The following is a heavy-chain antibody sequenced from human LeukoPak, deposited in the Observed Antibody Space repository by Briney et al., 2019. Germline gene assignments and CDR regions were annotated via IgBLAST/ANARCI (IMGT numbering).Heavy chain of an antibody. J-gene: IGHJ5*02. CDR3: ARNTVTSWNWFDP. Sequence: ASETLSLTCTVSGGSISSSSYYWGWIRQPPGKGLEWIGSIYYSGITNNYNPSLKGRVTISVDTSKNQFSLKLSSVTAADTAMYYCARNTVTSWNWFDPWGQGTLVIVSS. CDR2: IYYSGITN. D-gene: IGHD4-17*01. V-gene: IGHV4-39*07. CDR1: GGSISSSSYY.